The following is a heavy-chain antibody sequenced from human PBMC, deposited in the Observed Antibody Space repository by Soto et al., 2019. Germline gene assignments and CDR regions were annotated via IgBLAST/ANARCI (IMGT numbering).Heavy chain of an antibody. CDR1: GYSISTGYS. V-gene: IGHV4-38-2*01. Sequence: SETLSLTCAVSGYSISTGYSWVSLRQPPGKGLEWLGNIYHSGNTYYNPSLKSRITISIDTAKNHLSLNLASVTATDTAMYFCGRVYCTTTSCFLNGVDIWGQGTTVTVSS. D-gene: IGHD2-2*01. CDR3: GRVYCTTTSCFLNGVDI. J-gene: IGHJ6*02. CDR2: IYHSGNT.